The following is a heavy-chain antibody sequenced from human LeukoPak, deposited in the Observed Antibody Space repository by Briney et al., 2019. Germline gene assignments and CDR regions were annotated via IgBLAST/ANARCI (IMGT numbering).Heavy chain of an antibody. Sequence: ASVKVSCKASGYTFTGYYMHWVRQAPGQGLEWMGWINPNSGGTNYTQKFQGRVTMTSDTSISTAYMELSRLRSDDTAVYYCARDLDDSSGYTDYWGQGTLVTVSS. J-gene: IGHJ4*02. CDR2: INPNSGGT. CDR3: ARDLDDSSGYTDY. CDR1: GYTFTGYY. D-gene: IGHD3-22*01. V-gene: IGHV1-2*02.